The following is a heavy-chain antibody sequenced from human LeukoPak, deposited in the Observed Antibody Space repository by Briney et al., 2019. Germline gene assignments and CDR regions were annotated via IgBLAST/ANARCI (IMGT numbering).Heavy chain of an antibody. CDR1: GFTFSSYA. Sequence: PGGSLRLSCAASGFTFSSYAMSWVRQAPGKGLEWVSAISGSGGSTYYADSVKGRFTISRDNSKNTLYLQMNSLRAEDTAVYYCAKTPPIYYYDNSGYYPYYFDYWGQGTLVTVSS. CDR2: ISGSGGST. CDR3: AKTPPIYYYDNSGYYPYYFDY. J-gene: IGHJ4*02. D-gene: IGHD3-22*01. V-gene: IGHV3-23*01.